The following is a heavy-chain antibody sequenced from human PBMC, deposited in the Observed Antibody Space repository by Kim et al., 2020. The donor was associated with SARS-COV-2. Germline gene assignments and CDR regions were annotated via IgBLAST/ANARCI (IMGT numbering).Heavy chain of an antibody. Sequence: GGSLRLSCEASGFSFSSHAMTWVRQAPGMGLEWVSTIPAGAHYTIYADSVKGRFTISRDNSKNTLYLQMNSLRAEDTAVYYCAKDGNYTVWYYYMDVWGKGTTVTVS. V-gene: IGHV3-23*01. CDR2: IPAGAHYT. CDR1: GFSFSSHA. D-gene: IGHD4-4*01. CDR3: AKDGNYTVWYYYMDV. J-gene: IGHJ6*03.